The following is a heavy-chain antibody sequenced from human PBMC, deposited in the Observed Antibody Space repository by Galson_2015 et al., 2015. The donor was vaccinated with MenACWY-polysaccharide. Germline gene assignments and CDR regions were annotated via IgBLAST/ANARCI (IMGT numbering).Heavy chain of an antibody. D-gene: IGHD6-25*01. V-gene: IGHV4-61*01. J-gene: IGHJ5*02. CDR1: GGSVTSRNHY. CDR2: IYYSGTT. Sequence: TLSLTCSVSGGSVTSRNHYWSWIRQPPGKGLEWIGYIYYSGTTKYNPSLKSRVTISVDTSKNQFSLKVTSVTAADTAVYYCARLTPTFSSGWRINWFDPWGQGSLVSVSS. CDR3: ARLTPTFSSGWRINWFDP.